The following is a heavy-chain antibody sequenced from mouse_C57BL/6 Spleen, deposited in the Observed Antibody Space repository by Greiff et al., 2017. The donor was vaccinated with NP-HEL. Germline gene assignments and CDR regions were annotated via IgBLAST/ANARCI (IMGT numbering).Heavy chain of an antibody. D-gene: IGHD1-1*01. CDR2: INYDGSST. J-gene: IGHJ1*03. Sequence: EVHLVESEGGLVQPGSSMKLSCTASGFTFSDYYMAWVRQVPEKGLEWVANINYDGSSTYYLDSLKSRFIISRDNAKNILYLQMSSLKSEDTATYYCARADYGSSPYWYFDVWGTGTTVTVSS. V-gene: IGHV5-16*01. CDR3: ARADYGSSPYWYFDV. CDR1: GFTFSDYY.